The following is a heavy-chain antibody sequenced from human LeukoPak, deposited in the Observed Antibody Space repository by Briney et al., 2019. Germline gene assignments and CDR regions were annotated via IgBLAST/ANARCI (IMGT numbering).Heavy chain of an antibody. D-gene: IGHD2-2*01. CDR3: ARDPRWLTPDCTSISCYENYFDP. Sequence: PSETLSLTCAVSGYSISSGYQWAWIRQPPGKTLEWIGSIFHTGSAHYNPSLKSRVTISVGTYTNHFSLRLISVTAADTAVYYCARDPRWLTPDCTSISCYENYFDPWGQGILVTVSS. J-gene: IGHJ5*02. V-gene: IGHV4-38-2*02. CDR1: GYSISSGYQ. CDR2: IFHTGSA.